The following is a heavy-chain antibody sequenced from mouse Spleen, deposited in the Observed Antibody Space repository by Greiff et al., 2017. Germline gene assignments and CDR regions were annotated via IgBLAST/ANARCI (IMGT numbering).Heavy chain of an antibody. V-gene: IGHV1-18*01. J-gene: IGHJ3*01. CDR2: INPNNGGT. Sequence: VQLKQSGPELVKPGASVKIPCKASGYTFTDYNMDWVKQSHGKSLEWIGDINPNNGGTIYNQKFKGKATLTVDKSSSTAYMELRSLTSEDTAVYYCATFPAAWFAYWGQGTLVTVSA. CDR1: GYTFTDYN. CDR3: ATFPAAWFAY.